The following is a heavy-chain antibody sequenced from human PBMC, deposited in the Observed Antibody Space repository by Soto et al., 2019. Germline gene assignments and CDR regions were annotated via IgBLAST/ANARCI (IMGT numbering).Heavy chain of an antibody. CDR3: AGGKYYYDTNYYYYYGMDV. Sequence: PSETLSLTCSVSGASVTSPEHYWTWIRQSPGKGLEWIGYIYYSGSTNYNPSLKSRVTISLDTSKTQYSLKLSSVTAADTAVYYCAGGKYYYDTNYYYYYGMDVWGQGTTVTVSS. V-gene: IGHV4-61*08. CDR2: IYYSGST. D-gene: IGHD3-22*01. CDR1: GASVTSPEHY. J-gene: IGHJ6*02.